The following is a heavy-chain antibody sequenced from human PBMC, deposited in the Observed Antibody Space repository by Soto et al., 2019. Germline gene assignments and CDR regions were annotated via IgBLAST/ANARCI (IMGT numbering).Heavy chain of an antibody. V-gene: IGHV4-39*01. D-gene: IGHD2-21*01. CDR3: GRHDCTYYLLAINF. CDR2: IYYNGNT. CDR1: GGSLSSSSYY. J-gene: IGHJ4*02. Sequence: QLHLQESGPGLVKPSETLSLTCSVSGGSLSSSSYYWAWIRQPPGKGLEWIGTIYYNGNTYYNPSLKICVTIALDSSKRWISLLLRSVTATDTAVYYYGRHDCTYYLLAINFWGQGTLATVSS.